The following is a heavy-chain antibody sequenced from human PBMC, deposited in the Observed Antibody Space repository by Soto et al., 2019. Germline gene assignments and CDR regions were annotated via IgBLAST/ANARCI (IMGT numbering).Heavy chain of an antibody. CDR2: IIPIFDTS. J-gene: IGHJ5*02. Sequence: GASVKVSCKASGGTFSSYAISWVRQAPGQGLEWMGEIIPIFDTSNYAQNFQGRVTITADESTSTAYMELSSLRSEDTAVYYCARGYSSSSTIIWFDPWGQGTLVTVSS. CDR1: GGTFSSYA. D-gene: IGHD6-6*01. V-gene: IGHV1-69*13. CDR3: ARGYSSSSTIIWFDP.